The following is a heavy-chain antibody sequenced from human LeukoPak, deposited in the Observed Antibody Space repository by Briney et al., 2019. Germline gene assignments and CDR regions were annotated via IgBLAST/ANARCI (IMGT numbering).Heavy chain of an antibody. V-gene: IGHV1-46*01. CDR3: AAGRGYDILTESPRSDY. Sequence: ASVKVSRKASGYTFTSYYMHWVRQAPGQGLEWMGIINPSGGSTSYAQKFQGRVTMTRDMSTSTAYMELSSLRSEDTAVYYCAAGRGYDILTESPRSDYWGQGTLVTVSS. D-gene: IGHD3-9*01. CDR1: GYTFTSYY. CDR2: INPSGGST. J-gene: IGHJ4*02.